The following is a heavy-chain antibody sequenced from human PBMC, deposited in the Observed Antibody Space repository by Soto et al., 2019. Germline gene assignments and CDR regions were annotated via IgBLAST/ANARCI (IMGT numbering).Heavy chain of an antibody. D-gene: IGHD1-26*01. V-gene: IGHV4-34*01. Sequence: SETLSLTCAVYGGSFSGYYWSWIRQPPGKGLEWIGEINHSGSTNYNPSLKSRVTISVDTSKNQFSLTLSSVTAADTAVYYCARGRSIVGVLVYYYGMDVWGQGTTVTVSS. CDR2: INHSGST. J-gene: IGHJ6*02. CDR1: GGSFSGYY. CDR3: ARGRSIVGVLVYYYGMDV.